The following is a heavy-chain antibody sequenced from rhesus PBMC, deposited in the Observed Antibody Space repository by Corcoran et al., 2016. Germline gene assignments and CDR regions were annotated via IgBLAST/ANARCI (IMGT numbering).Heavy chain of an antibody. CDR1: GGSISSNY. CDR3: ARGTPPGGYSDFDY. CDR2: IYGSRGRT. D-gene: IGHD5-24*01. J-gene: IGHJ4*01. V-gene: IGHV4-147*01. Sequence: QVQLQESGPGLVKPSETLSLTCAVSGGSISSNYWSWIRQPPGKGLEWIGRIYGSRGRTCDNPSLTSRVTIATGTTKNHFSLKLSSVTAAATAVYYCARGTPPGGYSDFDYWGQGVLVTVSS.